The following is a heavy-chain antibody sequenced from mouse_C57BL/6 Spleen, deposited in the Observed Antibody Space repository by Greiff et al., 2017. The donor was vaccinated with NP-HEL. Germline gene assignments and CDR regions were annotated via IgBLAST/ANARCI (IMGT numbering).Heavy chain of an antibody. CDR1: GYTFTSYW. CDR2: IDPSDSET. V-gene: IGHV1-52*01. Sequence: VQLQQSGAELVRPGSSVKLSCKASGYTFTSYWMRWVKQRPIQGLEWIGNIDPSDSETHYNQKFKDKATLTVDKSSSTAYMQLSSLTSEDSAVYYCARYWDYFDYWGQGTTLTVSS. J-gene: IGHJ2*01. D-gene: IGHD4-1*01. CDR3: ARYWDYFDY.